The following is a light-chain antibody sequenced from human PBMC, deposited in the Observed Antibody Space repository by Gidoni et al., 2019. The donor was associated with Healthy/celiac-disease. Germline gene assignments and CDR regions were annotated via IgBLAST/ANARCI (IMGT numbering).Light chain of an antibody. CDR1: KLGDKY. Sequence: SYELTQPPSVSVSPGQTASITCSGDKLGDKYACWYQQKPGQSPVLVIYQDSKRPSGIPERFSGSNSGNTATLTISGTQAMDEADYYCQAWDSSTAGNYVFGTGTKVTV. CDR3: QAWDSSTAGNYV. J-gene: IGLJ1*01. V-gene: IGLV3-1*01. CDR2: QDS.